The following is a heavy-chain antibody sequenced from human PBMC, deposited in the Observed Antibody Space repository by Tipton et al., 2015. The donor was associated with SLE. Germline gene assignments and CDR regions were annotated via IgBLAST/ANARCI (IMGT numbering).Heavy chain of an antibody. V-gene: IGHV4-31*03. Sequence: TLSLTCTVSGGSISTGGYYWSWIRQHPGKGLEWIGYIYNSGGTDYNPSLKSRVTIPADTSKNHFSLNLSSVTAADTAVYYCARGGVGGYDYFDYWGQGALVTVSS. CDR2: IYNSGGT. D-gene: IGHD5-12*01. CDR1: GGSISTGGYY. CDR3: ARGGVGGYDYFDY. J-gene: IGHJ4*02.